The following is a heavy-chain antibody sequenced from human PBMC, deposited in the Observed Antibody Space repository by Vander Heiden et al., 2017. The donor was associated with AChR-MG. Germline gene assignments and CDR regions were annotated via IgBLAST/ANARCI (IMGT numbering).Heavy chain of an antibody. Sequence: QMQLVQSGPEVKKPGTSVKVSCKASGFTFTSSPVHWVRQARGQRLEWIGWIVVGSGNTNYAQKFQERVTITRDMSTSTAYMELSSLRSEDTAVYYCAAGRNSNRRYNWFDPWGQGTLVTVSS. CDR2: IVVGSGNT. CDR1: GFTFTSSP. V-gene: IGHV1-58*01. J-gene: IGHJ5*02. CDR3: AAGRNSNRRYNWFDP. D-gene: IGHD4-4*01.